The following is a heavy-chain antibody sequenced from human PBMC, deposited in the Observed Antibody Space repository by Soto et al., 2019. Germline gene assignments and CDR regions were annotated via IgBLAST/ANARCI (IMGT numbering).Heavy chain of an antibody. J-gene: IGHJ4*02. CDR3: ARQRSKPGYSDSSGYYPKPYYFDY. V-gene: IGHV4-39*01. Sequence: TSETLSLTCTVSGGSISSSSYYWGWIRQPPGKGLEWIGSIYYSGSTYYNPSLKSRVTISVDTSKNQFSLKLSSVTAADTAVYYCARQRSKPGYSDSSGYYPKPYYFDYWGQGTLVTVSS. CDR1: GGSISSSSYY. CDR2: IYYSGST. D-gene: IGHD3-22*01.